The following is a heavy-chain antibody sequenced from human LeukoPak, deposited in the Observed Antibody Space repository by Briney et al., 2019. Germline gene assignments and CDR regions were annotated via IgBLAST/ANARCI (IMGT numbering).Heavy chain of an antibody. CDR1: GYTLTGLS. Sequence: ASVKVSCKVSGYTLTGLSMHWVRQAPGKGLEWMGGFDPEDGETIYAQKFQGRVTMTEDTSTDTAYMELSSLRSEDTAVYYCATEIIVGASFDYWGQGTLVTVSS. J-gene: IGHJ4*02. CDR2: FDPEDGET. V-gene: IGHV1-24*01. D-gene: IGHD1-26*01. CDR3: ATEIIVGASFDY.